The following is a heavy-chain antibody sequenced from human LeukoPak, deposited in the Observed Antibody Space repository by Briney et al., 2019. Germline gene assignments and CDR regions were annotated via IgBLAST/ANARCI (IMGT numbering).Heavy chain of an antibody. J-gene: IGHJ4*02. CDR2: IRHDGSNK. D-gene: IGHD4-17*01. Sequence: PGGSLRLSCAASGFTFSSYGMHWVRQAPGKGLAWVTFIRHDGSNKYYADSVKGRFTISRDNSKNTLYLQMNSLRAKGTAVYYCAKRNGGYLGWGQGTLVTVSS. CDR3: AKRNGGYLG. V-gene: IGHV3-30*02. CDR1: GFTFSSYG.